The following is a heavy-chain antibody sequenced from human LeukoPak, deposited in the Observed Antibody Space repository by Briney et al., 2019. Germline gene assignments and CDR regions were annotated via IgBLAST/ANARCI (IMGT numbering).Heavy chain of an antibody. CDR2: TKPDGTSE. CDR3: ARDGGLHTNFDY. D-gene: IGHD2-15*01. J-gene: IGHJ4*02. Sequence: GGSLRLSCAASGFTLRNYWVGWVRQAPGKGREGVANTKPDGTSEYYADSVRGRFTTSRDNANNLYLQMNSLRGEDTAVYYCARDGGLHTNFDYWGQGTLVTVSS. V-gene: IGHV3-7*01. CDR1: GFTLRNYW.